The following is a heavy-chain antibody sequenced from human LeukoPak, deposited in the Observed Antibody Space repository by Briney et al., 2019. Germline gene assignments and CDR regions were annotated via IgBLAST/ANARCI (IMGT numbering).Heavy chain of an antibody. CDR3: ARDNWNYEDSFDY. CDR2: INAGNGNT. J-gene: IGHJ4*02. D-gene: IGHD1-7*01. Sequence: GASVKVSCKASGYTFTSYAMHWVRQAPGQRLEWMGWINAGNGNTKYSQEFQGRVTMTRDTSISTAYMELSRLRSDDTAVYYCARDNWNYEDSFDYWGQGTLVTVSS. CDR1: GYTFTSYA. V-gene: IGHV1-3*01.